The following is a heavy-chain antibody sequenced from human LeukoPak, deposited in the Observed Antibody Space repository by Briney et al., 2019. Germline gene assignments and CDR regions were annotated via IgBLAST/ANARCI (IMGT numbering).Heavy chain of an antibody. V-gene: IGHV1-24*01. CDR2: FDPEDGET. CDR3: ATGSRDMVQGLVYYYYYGMDV. CDR1: GYTLTELS. J-gene: IGHJ6*02. D-gene: IGHD3-10*01. Sequence: ASVKVSCKVSGYTLTELSMHWVRQAPGKGLEWMGGFDPEDGETIYAQKFQGRATMTEDTSTDTAYMELSSLRSEDTAVYYCATGSRDMVQGLVYYYYYGMDVRGQGTTVTVSS.